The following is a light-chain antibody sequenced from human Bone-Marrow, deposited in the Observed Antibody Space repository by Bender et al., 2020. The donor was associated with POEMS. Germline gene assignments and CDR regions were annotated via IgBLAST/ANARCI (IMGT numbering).Light chain of an antibody. Sequence: QLVLTQSPSASASLGASVKLTCTLSSGHSSYVIAWHQQRPEKGPRYLMKVDNDGSQSKGDGIPDRFSGSSSGAERYLTISNLQSEDEAEYYCQTWGTDMGVFGGGTKLTVL. CDR2: VDNDGSQ. V-gene: IGLV4-69*01. CDR3: QTWGTDMGV. CDR1: SGHSSYV. J-gene: IGLJ3*02.